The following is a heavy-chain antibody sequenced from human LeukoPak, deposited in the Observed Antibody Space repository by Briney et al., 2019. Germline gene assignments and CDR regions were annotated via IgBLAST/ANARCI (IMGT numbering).Heavy chain of an antibody. CDR3: ARVDSRGIAAAGTSEYFQH. D-gene: IGHD6-13*01. CDR2: ISYDGSNK. Sequence: GRSLRLSCAASGFTFGSYAMHWVRQAPGKGLEWVAVISYDGSNKYYADSVKGRFTISRDNSKNTLYLQMNSLRAEDTAVYYCARVDSRGIAAAGTSEYFQHWGQGTLVTVSS. V-gene: IGHV3-30-3*01. CDR1: GFTFGSYA. J-gene: IGHJ1*01.